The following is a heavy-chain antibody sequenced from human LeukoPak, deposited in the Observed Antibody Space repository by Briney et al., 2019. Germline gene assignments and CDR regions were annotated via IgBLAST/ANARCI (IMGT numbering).Heavy chain of an antibody. V-gene: IGHV4-61*01. J-gene: IGHJ4*02. CDR1: GGSVSSGSYY. D-gene: IGHD3-9*01. CDR2: IYYSGST. Sequence: SETLSLTCTVSGGSVSSGSYYWSWIRQPPGKGLEWIGYIYYSGSTNYNPSLKSRVTISVDTSKNQFSLKLSSVTAADTAVYYCARQNYDILTGYFPFDYWGQGTLVTVSS. CDR3: ARQNYDILTGYFPFDY.